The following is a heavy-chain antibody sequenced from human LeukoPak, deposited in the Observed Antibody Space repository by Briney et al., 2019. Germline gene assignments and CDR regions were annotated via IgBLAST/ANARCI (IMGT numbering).Heavy chain of an antibody. V-gene: IGHV1-2*02. CDR3: GRGGGGYSYGHDY. CDR1: GYTFTGYY. Sequence: ASVKVSCKPSGYTFTGYYMHWVPQAPSPGLEWMGWINPNRGGTDYAQKFQGRVTMTRDKSSSTAYTELSRLRSDDTAVYYCGRGGGGYSYGHDYWGQGTLVTVSS. D-gene: IGHD5-18*01. J-gene: IGHJ4*02. CDR2: INPNRGGT.